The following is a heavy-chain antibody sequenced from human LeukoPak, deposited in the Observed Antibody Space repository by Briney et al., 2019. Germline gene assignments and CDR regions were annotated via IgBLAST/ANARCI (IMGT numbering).Heavy chain of an antibody. CDR1: GYTFTSYG. D-gene: IGHD2-21*02. CDR2: ISAYNGNT. CDR3: PLCGGDCYSYWFDP. J-gene: IGHJ5*02. V-gene: IGHV1-18*01. Sequence: ASVKVSCKASGYTFTSYGISWVRRARGQGLEWMGWISAYNGNTNYAQKLQGRATMTPDTSPSTPSMELRTLRSDDTAVYSCPLCGGDCYSYWFDPWGQGTLVTVSS.